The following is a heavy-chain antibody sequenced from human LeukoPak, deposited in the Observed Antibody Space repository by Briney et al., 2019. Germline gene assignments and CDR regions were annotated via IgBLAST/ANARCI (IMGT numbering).Heavy chain of an antibody. CDR2: INYSGGST. D-gene: IGHD6-6*01. V-gene: IGHV3-23*01. J-gene: IGHJ4*02. Sequence: PGGSLRLPCAASGFTFSSNAMSWVRQAPGKGLEWVSGINYSGGSTYYADSVKGRFTISRDNSKNTLYLQMNNLRAEDTAVYYCSRLIAARTPYYFDYWGQGTLVTVSS. CDR1: GFTFSSNA. CDR3: SRLIAARTPYYFDY.